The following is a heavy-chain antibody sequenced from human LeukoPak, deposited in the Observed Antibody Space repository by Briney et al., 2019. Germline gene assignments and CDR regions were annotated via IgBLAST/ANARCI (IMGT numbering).Heavy chain of an antibody. V-gene: IGHV3-23*01. Sequence: GGSLRLSCAASGFTFSTYSMSWVRQAPGKGLEWVSAIRGGAENTYYADSVRGRFTISRDNYKDTLTLQMNSLRAEDTAIYYCAILSWDGRGTFSWGQGTLVTVSS. CDR3: AILSWDGRGTFS. J-gene: IGHJ5*02. D-gene: IGHD2/OR15-2a*01. CDR2: IRGGAENT. CDR1: GFTFSTYS.